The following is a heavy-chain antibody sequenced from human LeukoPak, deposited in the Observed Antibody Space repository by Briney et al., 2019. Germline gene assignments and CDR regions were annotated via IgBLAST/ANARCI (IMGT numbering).Heavy chain of an antibody. J-gene: IGHJ5*02. Sequence: GGSLRLSCAASGFTFSDYYMSWIRQAPGKGLEWVSYISSSGSTIYYADSVKGRFTISRDNAKNSLYLQMNSLRSDDTAVYYCARGDKKENLSGPSGYFDPWGQGTLVTVSS. V-gene: IGHV3-11*01. CDR2: ISSSGSTI. D-gene: IGHD3-10*01. CDR1: GFTFSDYY. CDR3: ARGDKKENLSGPSGYFDP.